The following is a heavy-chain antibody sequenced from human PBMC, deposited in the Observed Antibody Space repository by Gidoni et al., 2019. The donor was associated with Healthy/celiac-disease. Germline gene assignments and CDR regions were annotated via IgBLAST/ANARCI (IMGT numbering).Heavy chain of an antibody. CDR3: AKDQGLMITPRRPFDY. J-gene: IGHJ4*02. Sequence: EVQLVESGGGLVQPGGSLRLSGAASGFTFSSYAMSLVRQAPGKGLGWVSAISGSGGSTYYADSVKGRFTISRDNSKNTLYLQMNSLRAEDTAVYYCAKDQGLMITPRRPFDYWGQGTLVTVSS. CDR2: ISGSGGST. D-gene: IGHD3-16*01. V-gene: IGHV3-23*04. CDR1: GFTFSSYA.